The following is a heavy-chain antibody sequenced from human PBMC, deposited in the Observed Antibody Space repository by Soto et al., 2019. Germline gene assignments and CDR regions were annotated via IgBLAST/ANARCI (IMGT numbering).Heavy chain of an antibody. CDR2: INAGNGNT. V-gene: IGHV1-3*01. CDR3: ARTPYYDFWSGYLAPGN. J-gene: IGHJ4*02. CDR1: GYTFTSYA. Sequence: QVQLVQSGAEVKKPGASVKVSCKASGYTFTSYAMHWVRQAPGQRLEWMGWINAGNGNTKYSQKFQGRVTITRDTSASTAYMELSSLRSEDTAVYYCARTPYYDFWSGYLAPGNWGRGTLVTVSS. D-gene: IGHD3-3*01.